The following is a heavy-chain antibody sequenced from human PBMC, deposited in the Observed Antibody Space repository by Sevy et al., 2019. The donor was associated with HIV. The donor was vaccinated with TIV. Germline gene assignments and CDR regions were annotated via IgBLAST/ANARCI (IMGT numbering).Heavy chain of an antibody. D-gene: IGHD2-2*01. V-gene: IGHV3-73*01. CDR3: TRGSSVVSIPDASLSWYFDL. J-gene: IGHJ2*01. Sequence: GGSLRLSCAASGFTFSGSAMHWVRQASGKGLEWVGRIRSKANSYATAYAASVKGWFTISGDDSKNTAYLQINSLKTEDTAVYYCTRGSSVVSIPDASLSWYFDLWGRCTLVTVSS. CDR1: GFTFSGSA. CDR2: IRSKANSYAT.